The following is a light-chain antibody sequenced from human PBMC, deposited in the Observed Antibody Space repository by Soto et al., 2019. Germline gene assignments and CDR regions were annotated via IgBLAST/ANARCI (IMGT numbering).Light chain of an antibody. Sequence: DIQMTQSPSSLSGSVGDRVTISCRASQNIVNYLHWYQRKPGTAPRLLISRASTVRSGVPPRFSGSGSGRDFTLTISSLRPEDIRTDFCQQTYSIPWTFGPGTMVEI. J-gene: IGKJ1*01. CDR1: QNIVNY. CDR3: QQTYSIPWT. V-gene: IGKV1-39*01. CDR2: RAS.